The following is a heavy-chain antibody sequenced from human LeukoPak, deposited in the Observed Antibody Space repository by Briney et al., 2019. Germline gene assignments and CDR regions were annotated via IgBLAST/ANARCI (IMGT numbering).Heavy chain of an antibody. CDR2: TKQDGSEK. J-gene: IGHJ4*02. CDR3: ARYNGQQLAFDY. CDR1: GFTFTSYW. V-gene: IGHV3-7*04. D-gene: IGHD6-13*01. Sequence: GSLRLSCAASGFTFTSYWMSWVRQAPGKGLEWVANTKQDGSEKYYVDSVKGRFTISRDNAKNSLYLQMNSLRDEDTAVYYCARYNGQQLAFDYWGRGTLVTVSS.